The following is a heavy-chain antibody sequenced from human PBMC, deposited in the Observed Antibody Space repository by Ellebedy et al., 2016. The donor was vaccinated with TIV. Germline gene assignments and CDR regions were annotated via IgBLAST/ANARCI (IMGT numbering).Heavy chain of an antibody. D-gene: IGHD3-10*01. V-gene: IGHV3-23*01. Sequence: PGGSLRLSCAASGFTFSTYPMDRVRQAPGKGLEWVSIISANGGTTNYADSVKGRFTISRDDAKNSLYLQMNSLRAEDTAVYYCARDFYYYGSGSWNDTFDIWGQGTMVTVSS. J-gene: IGHJ3*02. CDR1: GFTFSTYP. CDR2: ISANGGTT. CDR3: ARDFYYYGSGSWNDTFDI.